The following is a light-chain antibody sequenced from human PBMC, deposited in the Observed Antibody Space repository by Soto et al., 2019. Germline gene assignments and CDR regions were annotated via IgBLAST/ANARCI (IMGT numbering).Light chain of an antibody. CDR3: QQYNSYPIT. J-gene: IGKJ5*01. CDR1: QGISSY. Sequence: AIRMTQSPSSLSASTGDRVTITCRASQGISSYLAWYQQKPGKAPKLLIYDASSLESGVPSRFSGSGSGTEFTLTISSLQPDDFATYYCQQYNSYPITFGQGTRLEI. CDR2: DAS. V-gene: IGKV1-8*01.